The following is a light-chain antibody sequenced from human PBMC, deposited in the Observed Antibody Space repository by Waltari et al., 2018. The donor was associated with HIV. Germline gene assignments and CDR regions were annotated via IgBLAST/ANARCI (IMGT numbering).Light chain of an antibody. Sequence: EIVLTQSPATLSLSPGERATLSCRASQSVSSYLAWYQQKPGQAPRLLIYDASNRATGFPARFSGSGSGTDCTLTISSLGPEDVAVYDGQQRSNWPRTFGQGTKVEVK. CDR2: DAS. CDR3: QQRSNWPRT. J-gene: IGKJ1*01. CDR1: QSVSSY. V-gene: IGKV3-11*01.